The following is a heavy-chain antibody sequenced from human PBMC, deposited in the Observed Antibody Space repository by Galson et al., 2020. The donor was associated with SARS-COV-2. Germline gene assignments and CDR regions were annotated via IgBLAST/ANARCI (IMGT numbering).Heavy chain of an antibody. CDR2: INPSGDIT. J-gene: IGHJ4*02. Sequence: ASVKVSCKASGYTFISFYIHWVRQAPGQGLEWMGVINPSGDITYYAQKLRGRVTVTRDMSTQTVYMELSSLTSEDTAVYYCAREWGDINSSVFDYGGQGSLVVVSS. CDR3: AREWGDINSSVFDY. CDR1: GYTFISFY. V-gene: IGHV1-46*04. D-gene: IGHD2-21*01.